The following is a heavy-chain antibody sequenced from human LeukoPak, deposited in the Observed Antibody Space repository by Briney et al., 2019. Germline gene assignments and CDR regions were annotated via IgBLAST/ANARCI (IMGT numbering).Heavy chain of an antibody. CDR2: IKQDGSEK. D-gene: IGHD6-13*01. CDR1: GFNFGEFW. V-gene: IGHV3-7*01. J-gene: IGHJ4*02. CDR3: ARIPYSSSWAYFDY. Sequence: PGGSLRLSCAASGFNFGEFWMAWVRQTPGKGLEWVANIKQDGSEKYYVDSVKGRFTISRDNAKNSLYLQMNSLRAEDTAVYYCARIPYSSSWAYFDYWGQGTLVTVSS.